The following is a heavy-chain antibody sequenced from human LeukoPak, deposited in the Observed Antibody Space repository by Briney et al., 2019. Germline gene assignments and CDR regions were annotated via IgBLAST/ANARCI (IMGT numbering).Heavy chain of an antibody. CDR1: GGSISSYY. CDR3: ARDRYYYDSSGSAFDI. Sequence: KSSETLSLTCTVSGGSISSYYWSWIRQPPGKGLEWIGYIYYSGSTNYNPSLKSRVTISVDTSKNQFSLKLSSVTAADTAVYYCARDRYYYDSSGSAFDIWGQGTMVTVSS. CDR2: IYYSGST. V-gene: IGHV4-59*01. J-gene: IGHJ3*02. D-gene: IGHD3-22*01.